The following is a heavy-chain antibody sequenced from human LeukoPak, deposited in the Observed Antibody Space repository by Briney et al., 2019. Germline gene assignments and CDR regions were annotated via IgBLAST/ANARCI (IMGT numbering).Heavy chain of an antibody. D-gene: IGHD1-26*01. CDR1: GGSISSGGYY. V-gene: IGHV4-31*03. CDR2: IYYSGST. CDR3: ASNRVVGAPNFDY. J-gene: IGHJ4*02. Sequence: PSQTLSLTCTVSGGSISSGGYYWRWIRQHPGKGREWIGYIYYSGSTNYNPSLKSRVTISLDTSKNQFSLRLTSVTAADTAVYYCASNRVVGAPNFDYWCQGALVTVFS.